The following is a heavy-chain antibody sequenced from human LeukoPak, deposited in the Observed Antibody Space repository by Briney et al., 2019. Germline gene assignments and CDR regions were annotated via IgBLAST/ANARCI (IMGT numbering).Heavy chain of an antibody. CDR1: GGSFSGYY. J-gene: IGHJ4*02. V-gene: IGHV4-34*01. CDR3: AIPYYYGSGSWLY. Sequence: SETLSLTCAVYGGSFSGYYWSWLRQPPGKGLEWIGGLYHNGSTFYNPSLKSRVTISVDTSKNQFSLKLNSVTAADTAVYYCAIPYYYGSGSWLYWGQGTLVTVSS. D-gene: IGHD3-10*01. CDR2: LYHNGST.